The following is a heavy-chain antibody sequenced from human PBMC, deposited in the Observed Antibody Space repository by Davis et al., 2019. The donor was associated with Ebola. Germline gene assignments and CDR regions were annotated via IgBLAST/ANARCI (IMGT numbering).Heavy chain of an antibody. Sequence: AASVKVSCKASGDTFRRYAISWVRQAPGQGLEWMGGIIPLFHTSNYAQTFQDRVTITADESTSTAYMELSSLRSEDTAIYYCARDRYSNYLKNFYYYAMDVWGKGTPVTVSS. CDR2: IIPLFHTS. J-gene: IGHJ6*04. V-gene: IGHV1-69*13. D-gene: IGHD4-11*01. CDR3: ARDRYSNYLKNFYYYAMDV. CDR1: GDTFRRYA.